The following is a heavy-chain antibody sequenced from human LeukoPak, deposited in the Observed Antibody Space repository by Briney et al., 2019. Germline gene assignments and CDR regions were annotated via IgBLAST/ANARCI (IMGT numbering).Heavy chain of an antibody. V-gene: IGHV3-48*03. CDR1: GFTFSSYE. CDR2: ISGSGSTI. CDR3: AELGITMIGGV. D-gene: IGHD3-10*02. Sequence: GGSLRLSCAASGFTFSSYEMNWVRQAPGKGLEWISYISGSGSTIYYADSVKGRFTISRDNAKNSLYLQMNSLRAEDTAVYYCAELGITMIGGVWGKGTTVTISS. J-gene: IGHJ6*04.